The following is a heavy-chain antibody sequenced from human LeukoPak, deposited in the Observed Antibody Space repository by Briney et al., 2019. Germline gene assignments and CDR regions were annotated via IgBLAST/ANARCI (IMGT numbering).Heavy chain of an antibody. CDR2: ISGSGGST. CDR1: GFTFSSYA. Sequence: GGSLRLSCAASGFTFSSYAMSWVRQAPGKGLEWVSAISGSGGSTYYADSVKGRFTISRDNSKNTLYLQMNSLRAEDTAVYYCAKDAKLLWFGELLYIWYFDLWGRGTLVTVSS. V-gene: IGHV3-23*01. CDR3: AKDAKLLWFGELLYIWYFDL. D-gene: IGHD3-10*01. J-gene: IGHJ2*01.